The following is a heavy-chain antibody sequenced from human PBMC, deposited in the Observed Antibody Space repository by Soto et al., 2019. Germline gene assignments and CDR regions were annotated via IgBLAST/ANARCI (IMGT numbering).Heavy chain of an antibody. Sequence: QVHLVQSGAEVKKPGASVKVSCKASGYTFTSYGITWVRQAPGQGLEWMGWISAHNGNTDYAQKLQGRVIVTRDTSTSTAYMELGRLRSDVTAVYYCARGRYGDYWGQGALVTVSS. CDR2: ISAHNGNT. CDR3: ARGRYGDY. J-gene: IGHJ4*02. V-gene: IGHV1-18*01. CDR1: GYTFTSYG. D-gene: IGHD1-1*01.